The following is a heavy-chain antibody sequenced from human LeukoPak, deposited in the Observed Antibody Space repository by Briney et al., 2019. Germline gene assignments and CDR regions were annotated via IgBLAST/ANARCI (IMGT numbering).Heavy chain of an antibody. CDR3: ARSYCSTTTCYAVGAFDI. V-gene: IGHV4-39*01. CDR2: VYYSGST. CDR1: GGSISSSSYY. J-gene: IGHJ3*02. Sequence: SETLSLTCTVSGGSISSSSYYWGWIRQPPGKRLEWIGSVYYSGSTYYNPSLKSRVTISVDTSKSQFSLKLSSVTAADTAVYYCARSYCSTTTCYAVGAFDIWGQGTLVTVSS. D-gene: IGHD2-2*01.